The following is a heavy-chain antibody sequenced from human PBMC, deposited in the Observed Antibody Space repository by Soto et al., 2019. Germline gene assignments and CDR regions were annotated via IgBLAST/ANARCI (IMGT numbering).Heavy chain of an antibody. D-gene: IGHD3-10*01. J-gene: IGHJ4*02. V-gene: IGHV4-59*08. CDR3: ARRLGACDALGI. CDR1: GGSISSYY. Sequence: QVQLQESGPGLVKPSETLSLICTVSGGSISSYYWSWIRQPPGKGLEWIGYIYSSGSTNYNPSPESRVTTSVDTSKNQFSLNLSSVTAAGTAVYYCARRLGACDALGIWGQGTLVTVSS. CDR2: IYSSGST.